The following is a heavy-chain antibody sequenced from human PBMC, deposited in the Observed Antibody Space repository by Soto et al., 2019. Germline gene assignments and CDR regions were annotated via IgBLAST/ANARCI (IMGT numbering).Heavy chain of an antibody. Sequence: SETLSLTCTVSGGSISRGGYYWSWIRQHPGKGLEWIGYIYYSGSTYYNPSLKSRVTISIDTSKNQFSLKLSSVTAADTAVYYCARDRLLWFGEFLIWGQGTMVTVSS. V-gene: IGHV4-31*03. CDR1: GGSISRGGYY. CDR3: ARDRLLWFGEFLI. D-gene: IGHD3-10*01. J-gene: IGHJ3*02. CDR2: IYYSGST.